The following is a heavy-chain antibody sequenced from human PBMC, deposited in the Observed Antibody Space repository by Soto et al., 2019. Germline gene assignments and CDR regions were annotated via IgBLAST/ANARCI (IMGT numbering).Heavy chain of an antibody. CDR2: VSHSGST. CDR1: GGSFTGHF. CDR3: ARGKFESTGWHQFDI. Sequence: QVHLEQRGAGLLKPSETLSLTCTVSGGSFTGHFWSWVRQPPGKGLVWIGEVSHSGSTKYYPSLRSRVTLSVDSSKTQISLALTSVTAADTAVYYCARGKFESTGWHQFDIWGQGTLVTVAS. V-gene: IGHV4-34*02. D-gene: IGHD7-27*01. J-gene: IGHJ4*02.